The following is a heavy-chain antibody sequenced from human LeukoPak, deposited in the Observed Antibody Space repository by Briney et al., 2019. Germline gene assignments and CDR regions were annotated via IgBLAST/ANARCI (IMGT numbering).Heavy chain of an antibody. CDR3: ARGSVGWGYYYYGMDV. CDR2: IIPIFGTA. D-gene: IGHD6-19*01. V-gene: IGHV1-69*05. Sequence: SVKVSCKASGGTFSSYAISWVRQAPGQGLEWMGGIIPIFGTANYAQKFQGRVTITTDESTSTAYMELSSLRSEGTAVYYCARGSVGWGYYYYGMDVWGQGTTVTVSS. CDR1: GGTFSSYA. J-gene: IGHJ6*02.